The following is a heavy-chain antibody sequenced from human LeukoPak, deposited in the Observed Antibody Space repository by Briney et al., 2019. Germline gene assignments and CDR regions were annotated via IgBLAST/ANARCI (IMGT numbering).Heavy chain of an antibody. Sequence: GGSLRLSCAASGFSFSSYWMIWVRQAPGKGLEWVANIKQDGSEKYYVDSVKGRFTISRDNAKNSLYLQMNSLRAEDTALYYCAKDFSRTNAFGLDYWGQGTLVTVSS. CDR2: IKQDGSEK. CDR3: AKDFSRTNAFGLDY. V-gene: IGHV3-7*03. CDR1: GFSFSSYW. J-gene: IGHJ4*02. D-gene: IGHD2-2*01.